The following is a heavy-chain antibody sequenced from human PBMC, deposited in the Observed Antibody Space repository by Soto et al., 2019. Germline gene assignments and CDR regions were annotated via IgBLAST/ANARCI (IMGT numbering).Heavy chain of an antibody. CDR1: GYTFTSYG. CDR3: ARTPASSDIVAVVAAWTWFDP. J-gene: IGHJ5*02. V-gene: IGHV1-18*01. D-gene: IGHD2-15*01. CDR2: ISAYNGNT. Sequence: ASVKVSCKASGYTFTSYGISWVRQAPGQGLEWMGWISAYNGNTNYAQKLQGRVTMTTDTSTSTAYMELRSLRSDDTAVYYCARTPASSDIVAVVAAWTWFDPWGQGTLVTVSS.